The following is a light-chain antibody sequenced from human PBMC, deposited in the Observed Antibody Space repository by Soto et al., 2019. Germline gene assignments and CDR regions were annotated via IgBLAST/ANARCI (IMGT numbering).Light chain of an antibody. CDR1: QSVSID. CDR2: GAS. CDR3: LQRSIGFT. V-gene: IGKV3-15*01. J-gene: IGKJ3*01. Sequence: EIVMTQSPATLSVSPGERATLSCRASQSVSIDLAWYQQTPGQAPRLLIYGASTRATGIPVRFSGSASGTEFTLTISSLQPEDFAVYHCLQRSIGFTFGPGTKVDIK.